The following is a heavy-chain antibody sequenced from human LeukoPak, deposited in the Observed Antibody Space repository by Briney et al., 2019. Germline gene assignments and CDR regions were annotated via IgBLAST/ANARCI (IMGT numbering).Heavy chain of an antibody. CDR1: GYTFTGYY. CDR2: INPKSGGT. Sequence: ASVKVSCKASGYTFTGYYMHWVRQAPGQGLEWMGWINPKSGGTNYAQKFQGRVTMTRDTSISTAYMELSRLRSDDTAVYYCARDFSWERELYSNYFDYWGQGTLVTVSS. V-gene: IGHV1-2*02. J-gene: IGHJ4*02. CDR3: ARDFSWERELYSNYFDY. D-gene: IGHD1-1*01.